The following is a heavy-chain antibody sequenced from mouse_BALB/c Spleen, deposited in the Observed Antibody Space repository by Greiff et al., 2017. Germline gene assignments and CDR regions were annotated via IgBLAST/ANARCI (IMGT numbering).Heavy chain of an antibody. J-gene: IGHJ3*01. V-gene: IGHV14-4*02. CDR2: IDPENGDT. CDR3: NAGQFAY. CDR1: GFNIKDYY. Sequence: EVKVVESGAELVRSGASVKLSCTASGFNIKDYYMHWVKQRPEQGLEWIGWIDPENGDTEYAPKFQGKATMTADTSSNTAYLQLSSLTSEDTAVYYCNAGQFAYWGQGTLVTVSA.